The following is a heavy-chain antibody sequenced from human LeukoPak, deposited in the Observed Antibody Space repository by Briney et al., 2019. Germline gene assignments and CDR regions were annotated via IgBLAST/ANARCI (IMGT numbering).Heavy chain of an antibody. Sequence: AAVKLSCTASGYTFTGYYMHWVRQAPGQGLEWMGWINPNSGGTNYAQKFQGRVTMTRDTSISTAYMELSRLRSDDTAVYYCARQITMVRGVIINDYWGQGSL. J-gene: IGHJ4*01. D-gene: IGHD3-10*01. V-gene: IGHV1-2*02. CDR1: GYTFTGYY. CDR3: ARQITMVRGVIINDY. CDR2: INPNSGGT.